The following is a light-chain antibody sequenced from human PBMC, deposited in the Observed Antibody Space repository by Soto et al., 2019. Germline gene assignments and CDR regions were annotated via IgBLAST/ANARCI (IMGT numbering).Light chain of an antibody. Sequence: DIQMTQSPSTLSASVGDRVTITCRASQSIDTWLAWYQQKPGRVPTLLIYKASTLESGVPSRFSGSGSGTEFTLTISSLQPDDVGPYYCQQYNSYSAGTFGQGTKVEIK. J-gene: IGKJ1*01. CDR2: KAS. CDR1: QSIDTW. V-gene: IGKV1-5*03. CDR3: QQYNSYSAGT.